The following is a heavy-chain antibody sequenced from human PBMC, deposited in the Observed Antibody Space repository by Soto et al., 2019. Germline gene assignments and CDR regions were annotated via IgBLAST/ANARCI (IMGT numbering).Heavy chain of an antibody. Sequence: SLRLSCAASGFTFSDYYMSWIRQAPGKGLEWVSYISSSGSTIYYADSVKGRFTISRDNAKNSLYLQMNSLRAEDTAVYYCARDTPDLYYYDSSGYIVYWGQGTLVTVSS. CDR1: GFTFSDYY. J-gene: IGHJ4*02. CDR2: ISSSGSTI. CDR3: ARDTPDLYYYDSSGYIVY. V-gene: IGHV3-11*01. D-gene: IGHD3-22*01.